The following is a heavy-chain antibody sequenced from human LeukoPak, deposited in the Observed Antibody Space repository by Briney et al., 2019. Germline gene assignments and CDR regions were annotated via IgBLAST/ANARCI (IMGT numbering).Heavy chain of an antibody. CDR2: ISYDGSNK. CDR1: GFTFSSYA. V-gene: IGHV3-30*04. Sequence: GGSLRLSCAASGFTFSSYAMHWVRQAPGKGLEWVAVISYDGSNKYYADSVKGRFTISRDNSKNTLYLQMNSLRAEDTAVYYCAKDRLRYFDWEFDYWGQGTLVTVSS. D-gene: IGHD3-9*01. CDR3: AKDRLRYFDWEFDY. J-gene: IGHJ4*02.